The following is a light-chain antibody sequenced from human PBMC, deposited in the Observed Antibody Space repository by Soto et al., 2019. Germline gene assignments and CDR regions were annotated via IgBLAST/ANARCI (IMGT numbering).Light chain of an antibody. CDR2: WAS. J-gene: IGKJ2*01. V-gene: IGKV4-1*01. CDR3: QQYYSTPDT. CDR1: QSIFYTSNNKNY. Sequence: DIVMTQSPDSLAVSLGERATINCKSSQSIFYTSNNKNYLAWYQQKSGQPPKLLFYWASTRESGVPDRFSGSGSGTDFTLTISSLQAEDVAVYYGQQYYSTPDTFGQGTKLEIK.